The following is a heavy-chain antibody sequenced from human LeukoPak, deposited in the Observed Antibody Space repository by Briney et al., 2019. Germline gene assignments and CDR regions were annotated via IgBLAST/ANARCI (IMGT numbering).Heavy chain of an antibody. CDR3: APSGTYRSTDYYFDY. J-gene: IGHJ4*02. V-gene: IGHV1-2*02. CDR2: INPDSGGT. Sequence: GASVKVSCKASGYTFTGYFVHWVRQAPGQGLEWMGWINPDSGGTNYAQKFQGRVTMTRDTSISTAYMGLSRLRSDDTAVYYCAPSGTYRSTDYYFDYWGQGTLVTVSS. D-gene: IGHD1-26*01. CDR1: GYTFTGYF.